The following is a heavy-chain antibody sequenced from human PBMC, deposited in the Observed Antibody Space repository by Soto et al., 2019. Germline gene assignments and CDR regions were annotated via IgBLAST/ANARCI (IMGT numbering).Heavy chain of an antibody. Sequence: GGSLRLSCAASGFTFSDYYMSWIRQAPGKGLEWVSYISSSGSTIYYADSVKGRFTISRDNAKNSLYLQMNSLRAEDTAVYYCAMGKTRITMVRGVPFPPLNWGQGTLVTVSS. V-gene: IGHV3-11*01. CDR1: GFTFSDYY. J-gene: IGHJ4*02. CDR2: ISSSGSTI. CDR3: AMGKTRITMVRGVPFPPLN. D-gene: IGHD3-10*01.